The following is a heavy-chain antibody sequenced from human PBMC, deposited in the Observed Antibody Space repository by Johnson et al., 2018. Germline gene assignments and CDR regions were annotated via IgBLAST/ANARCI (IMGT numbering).Heavy chain of an antibody. CDR3: ARKGPPNLERLFSGGMDV. CDR1: GFTFADYG. CDR2: TGWNGDYT. D-gene: IGHD3-3*01. Sequence: VQLQESGGRVVRPGGSLRLSCAASGFTFADYGMSWVRQAPGKGLEWVSGTGWNGDYTGYADSVKGRFIIPRDTSKNTLYLQMNSPRAEDTAVYYCARKGPPNLERLFSGGMDVWGQGTTVTVSS. J-gene: IGHJ6*02. V-gene: IGHV3-20*04.